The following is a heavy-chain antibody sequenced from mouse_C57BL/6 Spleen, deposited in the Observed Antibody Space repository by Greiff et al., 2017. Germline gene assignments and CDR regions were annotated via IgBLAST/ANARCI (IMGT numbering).Heavy chain of an antibody. D-gene: IGHD2-2*01. CDR2: INPGSGGT. V-gene: IGHV1-54*01. J-gene: IGHJ2*01. CDR3: ARGYPYYFDY. Sequence: VQLQQSGAELVRPGTSVKVSCKASGYTFTNYLIEWVKQRPGQGLEWIGVINPGSGGTNYNEKFKGKATLTADKSSSTAYMQLSSLTSEDSAVYFCARGYPYYFDYWGQGTTLTVSS. CDR1: GYTFTNYL.